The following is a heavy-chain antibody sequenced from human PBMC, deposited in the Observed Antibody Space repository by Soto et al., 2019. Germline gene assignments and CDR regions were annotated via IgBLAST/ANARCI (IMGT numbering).Heavy chain of an antibody. V-gene: IGHV5-51*01. Sequence: ESLTITCRSSGHTFSHYWIGWVRQMPGEGLEWMGVTYPSDSDTRYSPSFQGQVTISADKSITTAFLQWSSLKASDTAMYYCARDADPQRYRSGWSAWGFDYWGQGTLVIVS. CDR3: ARDADPQRYRSGWSAWGFDY. D-gene: IGHD6-19*01. CDR2: TYPSDSDT. CDR1: GHTFSHYW. J-gene: IGHJ4*02.